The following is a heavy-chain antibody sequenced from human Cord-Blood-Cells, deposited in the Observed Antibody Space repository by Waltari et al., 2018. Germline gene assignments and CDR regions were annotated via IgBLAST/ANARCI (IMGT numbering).Heavy chain of an antibody. V-gene: IGHV4-39*01. D-gene: IGHD6-13*01. Sequence: QLQLQESGPGLVKPSETLSLTCTVSGGSISSSSYYWGWIRQPPGKGLVWIGSIYYSGSTYYNPSLRSRVTISVDTSKNQFSLKRSSVTAADTAVYYCARHRSRPGSSWFAFDIWGQGTMVTVSS. CDR1: GGSISSSSYY. CDR2: IYYSGST. CDR3: ARHRSRPGSSWFAFDI. J-gene: IGHJ3*02.